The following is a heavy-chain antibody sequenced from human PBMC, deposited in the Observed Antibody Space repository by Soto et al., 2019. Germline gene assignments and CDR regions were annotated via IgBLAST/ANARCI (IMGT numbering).Heavy chain of an antibody. D-gene: IGHD3-10*01. CDR3: ARDVTLITHDALDL. CDR1: GASISSHY. J-gene: IGHJ3*01. V-gene: IGHV4-59*11. CDR2: VYYSGTT. Sequence: SETLSLTCSVSGASISSHYWSWIRQSPGKGLEWIGHVYYSGTTKYSPSLQSRVTMSVDTSKNQVSLRLRSLSAADTAVYYCARDVTLITHDALDLWGQGTMDTVSS.